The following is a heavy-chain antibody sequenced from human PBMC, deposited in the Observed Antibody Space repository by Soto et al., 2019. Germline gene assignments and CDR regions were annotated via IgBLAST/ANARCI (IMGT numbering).Heavy chain of an antibody. CDR2: IIPIFGTA. J-gene: IGHJ4*02. D-gene: IGHD3-3*02. CDR3: ARSLFGDGYKLFDY. V-gene: IGHV1-69*05. CDR1: GGTFSSYA. Sequence: SVKVSCKASGGTFSSYAISWVRQAPGQGLEWMGGIIPIFGTANYAQKFQGRVTITTDTSTSTAYMELRSLRSDDTAVYYCARSLFGDGYKLFDYWGQGTLVTVSS.